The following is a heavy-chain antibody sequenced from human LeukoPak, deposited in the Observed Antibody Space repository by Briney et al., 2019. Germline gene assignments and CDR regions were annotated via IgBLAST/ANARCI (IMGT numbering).Heavy chain of an antibody. CDR2: INHSGST. D-gene: IGHD3-3*01. Sequence: SETLSLTCAVYGGSFSGYYWSWIRQPPGKGLEWIGEINHSGSTNYNPSLKSRVTISVDTSKNQFSLKLSSVTVADTAVYYCARRNDFWSGYPFDYWGQGTLVTVSS. CDR1: GGSFSGYY. V-gene: IGHV4-34*01. CDR3: ARRNDFWSGYPFDY. J-gene: IGHJ4*02.